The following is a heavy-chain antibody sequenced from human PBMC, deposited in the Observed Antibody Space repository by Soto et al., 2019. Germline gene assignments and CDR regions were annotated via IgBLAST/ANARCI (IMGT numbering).Heavy chain of an antibody. CDR2: ISQIGDST. V-gene: IGHV3-23*01. D-gene: IGHD6-13*01. Sequence: EVQLLESGGGLVQPGGSLRLSCAASGFTFSNYAMTWVRQTPGEAMECISAISQIGDSTYYTDSVKGRFTISRDNSKNTVYLEMNSLRAEDTAVYYCAKPHSSTSWPYYIDSWGQGAPVTVSS. J-gene: IGHJ4*02. CDR1: GFTFSNYA. CDR3: AKPHSSTSWPYYIDS.